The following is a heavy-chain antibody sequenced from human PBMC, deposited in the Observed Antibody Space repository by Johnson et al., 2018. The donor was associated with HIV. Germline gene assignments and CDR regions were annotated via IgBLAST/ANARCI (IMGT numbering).Heavy chain of an antibody. CDR3: AKVLTVSTSWLDDAFDI. D-gene: IGHD6-13*01. V-gene: IGHV3-33*06. Sequence: QVQLVESGGGVVQPGRSLRLSCAASGFNFNTYGMHWIRQAPGKGLEWVALIWYDGSEKDYADSVKGRFTISRDNSKNTLFLQMNSLRAEDTAVYYCAKVLTVSTSWLDDAFDICGQGTMVTVSS. CDR2: IWYDGSEK. J-gene: IGHJ3*02. CDR1: GFNFNTYG.